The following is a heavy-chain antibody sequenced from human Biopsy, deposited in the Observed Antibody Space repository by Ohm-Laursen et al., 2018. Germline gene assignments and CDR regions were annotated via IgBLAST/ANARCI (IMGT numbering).Heavy chain of an antibody. J-gene: IGHJ4*02. CDR3: VRDSTLDY. CDR2: LTWNSANM. CDR1: AFTFANYA. Sequence: SLRLSCAASAFTFANYALHWVRQTPWNGLQGVSGLTWNSANMGYADSVKGRFTISRDTARNSLFLEMSSLREEDTGLYHCVRDSTLDYWGQGILVTVSS. V-gene: IGHV3-9*01.